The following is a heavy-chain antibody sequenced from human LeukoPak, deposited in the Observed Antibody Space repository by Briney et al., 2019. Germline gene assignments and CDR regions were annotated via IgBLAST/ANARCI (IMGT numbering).Heavy chain of an antibody. D-gene: IGHD5-12*01. V-gene: IGHV1-24*01. CDR3: ATLEWLRLGPLVWNWFDP. Sequence: ASVKVSCKVSGYTLTELSMHWVRQAPGKGLEWMGGFDPEDGETIYAQKFQGRVTMTEDTSTDTAYMELSSLRSEDTAVYYCATLEWLRLGPLVWNWFDPRGQGTLVTVSS. J-gene: IGHJ5*02. CDR2: FDPEDGET. CDR1: GYTLTELS.